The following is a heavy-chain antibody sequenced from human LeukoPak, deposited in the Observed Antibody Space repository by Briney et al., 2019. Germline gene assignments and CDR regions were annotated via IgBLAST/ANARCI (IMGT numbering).Heavy chain of an antibody. CDR3: ANSMGGCSGGSCYTS. J-gene: IGHJ4*02. CDR1: GYSFTSSW. CDR2: IYPGDSDT. Sequence: GESLKISCKGSGYSFTSSWIGWVRQMPGKGLEWMGIIYPGDSDTRYSPSFQGQVTISADKSISTAYLQWSSLKASDTAMYYCANSMGGCSGGSCYTSWGQGTLVTVSS. V-gene: IGHV5-51*01. D-gene: IGHD2-15*01.